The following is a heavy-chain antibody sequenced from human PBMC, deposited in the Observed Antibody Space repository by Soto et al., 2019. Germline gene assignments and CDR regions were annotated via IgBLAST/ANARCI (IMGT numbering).Heavy chain of an antibody. Sequence: PGGSLRLSCAASGFTFSGSAMHWVRQASGKGLEWVGRIRSKANSYATAYAAPVKGRFTISRDDSKNTLYLQMNSLKTEDTAVYYCTTAGVTMFRGFIITTQFPGMDVWGQGTSVTVSS. V-gene: IGHV3-73*01. CDR2: IRSKANSYAT. J-gene: IGHJ6*02. D-gene: IGHD3-10*01. CDR1: GFTFSGSA. CDR3: TTAGVTMFRGFIITTQFPGMDV.